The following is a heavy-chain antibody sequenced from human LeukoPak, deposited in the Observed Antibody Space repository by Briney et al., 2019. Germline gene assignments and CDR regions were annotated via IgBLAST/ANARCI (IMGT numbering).Heavy chain of an antibody. CDR1: GVSITNYY. CDR3: ARDYLVGAPLDS. J-gene: IGHJ4*02. V-gene: IGHV4-4*07. D-gene: IGHD1-26*01. Sequence: SETLSLTCSVSGVSITNYYWAWIRQPAGRGLEWIGRIYISGSTNYNPSRESRVSIAIDKTNNQFSLKLRAVTAADTAVYYCARDYLVGAPLDSWGQGTLVTVSS. CDR2: IYISGST.